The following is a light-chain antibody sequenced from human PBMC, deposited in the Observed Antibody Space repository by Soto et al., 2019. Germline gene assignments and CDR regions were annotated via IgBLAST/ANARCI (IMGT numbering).Light chain of an antibody. CDR2: AAS. Sequence: DIQMTQSPSSLSASVGDRVTTTCRASQSISSYLNWYQQKPGKAPKLLIYAASSLQSGLPSRFSGSGSGTDFTLTISSLQPEDFATYYCQQSYSTPRTFGQGPR. CDR3: QQSYSTPRT. J-gene: IGKJ1*01. V-gene: IGKV1-39*01. CDR1: QSISSY.